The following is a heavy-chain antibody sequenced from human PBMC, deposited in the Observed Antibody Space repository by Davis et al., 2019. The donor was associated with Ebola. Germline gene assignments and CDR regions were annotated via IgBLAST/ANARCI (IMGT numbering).Heavy chain of an antibody. Sequence: PGGSLRLSCAASGFPFSDYYMSWIRQAPGKGLAWVSYISSSGGTIYYADSVKGRFTISRDNAKNSVYLQMNSLRAEDTAVYYCAMGRSSGYFPHYYSYAMDVWGQGTTVTVSS. V-gene: IGHV3-11*04. J-gene: IGHJ6*02. CDR3: AMGRSSGYFPHYYSYAMDV. CDR2: ISSSGGTI. D-gene: IGHD3-22*01. CDR1: GFPFSDYY.